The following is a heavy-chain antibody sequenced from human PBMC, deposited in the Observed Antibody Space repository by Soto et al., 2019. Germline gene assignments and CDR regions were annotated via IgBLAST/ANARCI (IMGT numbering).Heavy chain of an antibody. CDR2: MNPNSGNT. D-gene: IGHD4-17*01. J-gene: IGHJ4*02. CDR3: ARTPYGDNVDY. CDR1: GYTFTSCD. Sequence: QVQLVQSGAEVKKPGASVKVTFKACGYTFTSCDINWVRQANGQGLEWMGWMNPNSGNTGYAQKFQGRVTMTRNTSISTAYMELSSLRAEDTAVYYCARTPYGDNVDYWGQGTLVTVSS. V-gene: IGHV1-8*01.